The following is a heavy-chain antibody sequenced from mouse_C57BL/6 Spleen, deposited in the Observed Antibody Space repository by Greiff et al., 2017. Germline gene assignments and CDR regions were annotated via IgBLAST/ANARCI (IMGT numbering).Heavy chain of an antibody. D-gene: IGHD2-3*01. CDR1: GFNIKDDY. CDR3: TRDGYHWYFDV. Sequence: EVQLQQSGAELVRPGASVKLSCTASGFNIKDDYMHWVKQRPEQGLEWIGWIDPENGDTEYASKFQGKATITADTSSNTAYLQLSSLTSEDTSVYYCTRDGYHWYFDVWGTGTTVTVSS. CDR2: IDPENGDT. V-gene: IGHV14-4*01. J-gene: IGHJ1*03.